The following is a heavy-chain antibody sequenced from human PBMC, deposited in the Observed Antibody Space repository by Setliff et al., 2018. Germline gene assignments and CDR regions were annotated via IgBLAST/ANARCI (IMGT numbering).Heavy chain of an antibody. V-gene: IGHV1-69*08. CDR3: AISTIFGVVSPTPDAFDI. J-gene: IGHJ3*02. CDR2: IIPIFGTA. D-gene: IGHD3-3*01. CDR1: GGTFSIYT. Sequence: SVKVSCKASGGTFSIYTISWVRQAPGQGLEWMGRIIPIFGTANYAQKFQGRVTITTDKSTSTAYMELSSLRSEDTAVYYCAISTIFGVVSPTPDAFDIWGQGTMVTVSS.